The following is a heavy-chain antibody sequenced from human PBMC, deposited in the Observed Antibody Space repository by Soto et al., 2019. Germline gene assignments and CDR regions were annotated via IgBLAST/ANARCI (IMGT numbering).Heavy chain of an antibody. V-gene: IGHV1-18*01. CDR2: ISPHNDRT. Sequence: QVQLVQSGADVKKPGDSVKVSCKASGYNFTSYGISWVRQAPGQGLEWMGWISPHNDRTKYARRFQDRVTMTTETPTSTVEMELGSLRSDDTAVYYCARDLYYSSGRYFDHDAFDIWGQGTVVTVSS. J-gene: IGHJ3*02. D-gene: IGHD6-19*01. CDR1: GYNFTSYG. CDR3: ARDLYYSSGRYFDHDAFDI.